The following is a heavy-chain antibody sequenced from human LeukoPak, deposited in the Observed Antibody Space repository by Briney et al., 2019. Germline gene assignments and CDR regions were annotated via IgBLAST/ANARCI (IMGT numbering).Heavy chain of an antibody. Sequence: ASVKVSCKASGYTFTGYYMHWVRQAPGQGLEWMGIINPSGGSTSYAQKFQGRVTMTRDTSTSTVYMEVSSLRSEDTAVYYCTRDIEATVGAGVFDYWGQGTLVTVSS. CDR3: TRDIEATVGAGVFDY. D-gene: IGHD1-26*01. CDR1: GYTFTGYY. V-gene: IGHV1-46*03. CDR2: INPSGGST. J-gene: IGHJ4*02.